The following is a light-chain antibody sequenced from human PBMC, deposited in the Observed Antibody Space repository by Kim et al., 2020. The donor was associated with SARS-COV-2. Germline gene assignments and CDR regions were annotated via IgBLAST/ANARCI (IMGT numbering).Light chain of an antibody. CDR3: QQRSSWPLT. J-gene: IGKJ4*01. CDR1: QSVSSF. Sequence: EVVLTQSPGTLSLSPGARATISCRASQSVSSFLAWYQQRPGQAPRLLIYDASKRATGIPARFSGGGSGTDFTLTISSLEPEDFAVYYCQQRSSWPLTFGGGTKVDIK. V-gene: IGKV3-11*01. CDR2: DAS.